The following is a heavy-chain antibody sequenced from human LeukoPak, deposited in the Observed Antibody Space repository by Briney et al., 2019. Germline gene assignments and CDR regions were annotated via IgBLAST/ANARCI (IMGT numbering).Heavy chain of an antibody. Sequence: GGSLRLSCAASGFTFSNAWMSWVRQAPGKGLEWVSYISSSGSTIYYADSVKGRFTISRDNSKNTLYLQMNSLRAEDTAVYYCAKKEPAPSFPYYYYYYMDVWGKGTTVTISS. CDR3: AKKEPAPSFPYYYYYYMDV. CDR2: ISSSGSTI. J-gene: IGHJ6*03. V-gene: IGHV3-48*01. D-gene: IGHD1-14*01. CDR1: GFTFSNAW.